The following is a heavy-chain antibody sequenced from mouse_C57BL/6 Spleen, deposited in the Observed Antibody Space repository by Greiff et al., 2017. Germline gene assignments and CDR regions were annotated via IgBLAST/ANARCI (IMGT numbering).Heavy chain of an antibody. CDR2: INPNNGGT. CDR1: GYTFTDYY. Sequence: EVQLQQSGPELVKPGASVKISCKASGYTFTDYYMNWVKQSHGQSLEWIGDINPNNGGTSYNQKFKGKATLTVDKSSSTAYMELRSLTSEDSAVYYCARRGGDYWGQGTSVTVSS. V-gene: IGHV1-26*01. CDR3: ARRGGDY. J-gene: IGHJ4*01.